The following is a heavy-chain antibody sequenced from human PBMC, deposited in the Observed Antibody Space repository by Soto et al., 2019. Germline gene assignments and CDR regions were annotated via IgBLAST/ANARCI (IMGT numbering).Heavy chain of an antibody. V-gene: IGHV1-3*05. CDR1: GYMFISYA. CDR3: ARAVGGSSSRGDY. D-gene: IGHD6-13*01. CDR2: INAGNGNT. J-gene: IGHJ4*02. Sequence: QVQLVQSGAEEKKPGASVKVYCKASGYMFISYAMHWVRQAPGQRLEWMGWINAGNGNTKYSQKFQGRVTITRDTFASTAYMELSSLRSEDTAVYYCARAVGGSSSRGDYWGQGTLVTVSS.